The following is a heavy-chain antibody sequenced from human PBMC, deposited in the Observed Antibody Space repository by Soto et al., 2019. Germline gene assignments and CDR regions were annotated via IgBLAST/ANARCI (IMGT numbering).Heavy chain of an antibody. V-gene: IGHV4-39*01. CDR1: GGSISSSSYY. Sequence: QLQLQESGPGLVKPSETLPLTCTVSGGSISSSSYYWGWIRQPPGKGLEWIGSIYYSGSTYYNPSLKSRVTISVDTSKNQFSLKLSSVTAADTAVYYCARLIYSSGWYWYFDLWGRGTLVTVSS. J-gene: IGHJ2*01. CDR3: ARLIYSSGWYWYFDL. D-gene: IGHD6-19*01. CDR2: IYYSGST.